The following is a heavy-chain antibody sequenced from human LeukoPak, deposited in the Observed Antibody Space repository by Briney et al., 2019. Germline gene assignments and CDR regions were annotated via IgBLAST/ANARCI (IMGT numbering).Heavy chain of an antibody. CDR3: ARAGSSTSFLHDAFDI. Sequence: PGGSLRLSCAASGFTFSSYWMSWVRQAPGKGLEWVANIKQDGSEKYYVDSVKGRFTISRDNAKNSLYLQMNSLRAEDTAVYYCARAGSSTSFLHDAFDIWGQGTMVTVSS. CDR1: GFTFSSYW. J-gene: IGHJ3*02. D-gene: IGHD2-2*01. CDR2: IKQDGSEK. V-gene: IGHV3-7*01.